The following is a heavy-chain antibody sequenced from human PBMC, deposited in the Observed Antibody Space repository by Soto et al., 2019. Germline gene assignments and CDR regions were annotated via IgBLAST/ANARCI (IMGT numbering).Heavy chain of an antibody. CDR1: GFTFSSYG. CDR3: ARDSWAQSSSSYFDY. J-gene: IGHJ4*02. CDR2: IWSDGSKE. V-gene: IGHV3-33*01. D-gene: IGHD6-19*01. Sequence: GGSLRLSCAASGFTFSSYGIHWVRQAPGKGLEWVAVIWSDGSKEYYADSVKGRFTISRDNSKNTLYLQMNSLRAEDTAVYYCARDSWAQSSSSYFDYWGQGTLVTVSS.